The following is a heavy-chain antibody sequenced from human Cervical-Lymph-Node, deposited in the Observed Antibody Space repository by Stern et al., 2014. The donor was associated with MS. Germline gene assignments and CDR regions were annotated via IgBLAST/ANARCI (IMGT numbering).Heavy chain of an antibody. V-gene: IGHV3-30*16. Sequence: VQLVESGGAVIQPGGSLRLSCAASGFTFSSFAMHWVRQAPGQGLEWVTVISRDGTDKYYAASVKGRFSISRDNSKNTVFLQMNSLRAEDTALYYCSRGEGLHVFDSWGQGTQVTVSS. CDR3: SRGEGLHVFDS. CDR1: GFTFSSFA. J-gene: IGHJ4*02. CDR2: ISRDGTDK.